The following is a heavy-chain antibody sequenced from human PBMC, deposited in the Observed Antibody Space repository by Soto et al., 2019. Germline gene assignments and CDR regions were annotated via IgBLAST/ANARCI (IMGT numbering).Heavy chain of an antibody. J-gene: IGHJ4*02. CDR2: ITDSSDTV. Sequence: GSLRLSCVASGFSFSNYNMNWVRQAPGKGLEWVSYITDSSDTVHYADSVRGRFTISRDNAESSLYLQMNSLREEDTAVYFCARDFGHGYYLDYWGRGTLVTVSS. CDR1: GFSFSNYN. CDR3: ARDFGHGYYLDY. D-gene: IGHD3-3*01. V-gene: IGHV3-48*02.